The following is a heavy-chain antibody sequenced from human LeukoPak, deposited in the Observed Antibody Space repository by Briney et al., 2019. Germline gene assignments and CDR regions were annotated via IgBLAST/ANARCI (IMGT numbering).Heavy chain of an antibody. D-gene: IGHD3-10*01. J-gene: IGHJ4*02. CDR3: AKVSRSGFVGY. V-gene: IGHV3-30*18. CDR2: ISYDGSNK. CDR1: GFTFGSCG. Sequence: PGGSLRLSCAASGFTFGSCGMHWVRQAPGKGLEWVAVISYDGSNKYYADSVKGRVTISRDNSKNTLYLQMNSLRAEDTAVYYCAKVSRSGFVGYWGQGTLVTVSS.